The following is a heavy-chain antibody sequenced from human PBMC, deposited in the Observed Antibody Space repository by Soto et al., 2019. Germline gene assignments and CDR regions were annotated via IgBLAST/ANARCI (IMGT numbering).Heavy chain of an antibody. CDR3: ARDPSLGYCSSTSCGSGYFDY. D-gene: IGHD2-2*01. CDR1: GFTFSSYA. J-gene: IGHJ4*02. Sequence: GGSLRLSCAASGFTFSSYAMHWVRQAPGKGLEWVAVISYDGSNKYYADSVKGRFTISRDNSKNTLYLQMNSLRAEDTAVYYCARDPSLGYCSSTSCGSGYFDYWGQGTLVTVSS. V-gene: IGHV3-30-3*01. CDR2: ISYDGSNK.